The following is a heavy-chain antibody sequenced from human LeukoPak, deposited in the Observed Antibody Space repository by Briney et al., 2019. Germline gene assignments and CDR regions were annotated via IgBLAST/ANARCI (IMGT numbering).Heavy chain of an antibody. CDR1: GFSLSTSGVG. CDR2: IYWDDDK. D-gene: IGHD2-15*01. Sequence: ESGPTLVNPPQTLTLTCTFSGFSLSTSGVGVGWIRQPPGKALEWLALIYWDDDKRYSPSLKSRLTITKDTSKNQVVLTMTNMDPVDTATYYCAHRRPYCSGGSCYGWFDPWGQGTLVTVSS. J-gene: IGHJ5*02. V-gene: IGHV2-5*02. CDR3: AHRRPYCSGGSCYGWFDP.